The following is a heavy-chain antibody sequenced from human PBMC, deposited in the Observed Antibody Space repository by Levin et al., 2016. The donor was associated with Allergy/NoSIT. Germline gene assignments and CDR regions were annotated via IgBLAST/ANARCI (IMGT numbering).Heavy chain of an antibody. CDR2: ISSSSSTI. Sequence: GGSLRLSCAASGFTFSSYSMNWVRQAPGKGLEWVSYISSSSSTIYYADSVKGRFTISRDNAKNSLYLQMNSLRAEDTAVYYCAGRRSSTDYWGQGTLVTVSS. V-gene: IGHV3-48*01. J-gene: IGHJ4*02. CDR3: AGRRSSTDY. D-gene: IGHD6-13*01. CDR1: GFTFSSYS.